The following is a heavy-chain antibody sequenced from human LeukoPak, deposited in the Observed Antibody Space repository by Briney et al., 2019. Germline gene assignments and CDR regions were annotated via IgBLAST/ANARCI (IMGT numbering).Heavy chain of an antibody. CDR2: IVPIFGTA. CDR3: ARDLGRGSSSPSRGGY. CDR1: GGTFSSYA. J-gene: IGHJ4*02. Sequence: SVKVSCKASGGTFSSYAISWVRQAPGQGLEWMGGIVPIFGTANYAQKFQGRVTITADESTSTAYMELSSLRSEDTAVYYCARDLGRGSSSPSRGGYWGQGTLVTVSS. D-gene: IGHD6-13*01. V-gene: IGHV1-69*13.